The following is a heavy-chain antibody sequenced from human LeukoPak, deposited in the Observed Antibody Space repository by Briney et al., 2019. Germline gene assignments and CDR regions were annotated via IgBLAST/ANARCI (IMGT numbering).Heavy chain of an antibody. D-gene: IGHD3-3*01. Sequence: ASVKVSCKASGYTFTSYDINWVRQATGQGLEWMGWMNPNSGNTGYAQKFQGRVTITRNTSISTAYMELSSLRSDDTAVYYCARDPPDLVWSGSDIWGQGTMVTVSS. V-gene: IGHV1-8*03. CDR3: ARDPPDLVWSGSDI. CDR1: GYTFTSYD. J-gene: IGHJ3*02. CDR2: MNPNSGNT.